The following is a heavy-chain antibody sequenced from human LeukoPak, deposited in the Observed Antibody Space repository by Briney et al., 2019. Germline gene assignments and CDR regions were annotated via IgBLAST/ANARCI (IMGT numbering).Heavy chain of an antibody. CDR2: INWNGGAT. J-gene: IGHJ4*02. CDR1: GFTFDDYG. Sequence: GGSLRLSCAASGFTFDDYGMSWVRQVPGKGLEWVSGINWNGGATGYADSVKGRFTISRDDAKNSLYLQMNSLRVEDTAFYHCATWPYGSGSYGGVDYWGQGTLVTVSS. D-gene: IGHD3-10*01. V-gene: IGHV3-20*01. CDR3: ATWPYGSGSYGGVDY.